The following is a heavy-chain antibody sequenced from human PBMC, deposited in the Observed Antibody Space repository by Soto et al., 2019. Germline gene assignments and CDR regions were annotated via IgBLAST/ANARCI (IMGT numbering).Heavy chain of an antibody. D-gene: IGHD2-2*02. Sequence: QVQLVESGGGVVQPGRSLRLSCAASGFTFSSYGMHWVRQAPGKGLEWVAVISYDGSNKYYADSVKGRFTISRDNSKNPLYLQMNSLRAEDTPVYYCAKSPREYRYGMDVWGQGTTVTVSS. V-gene: IGHV3-30*18. CDR1: GFTFSSYG. CDR2: ISYDGSNK. J-gene: IGHJ6*02. CDR3: AKSPREYRYGMDV.